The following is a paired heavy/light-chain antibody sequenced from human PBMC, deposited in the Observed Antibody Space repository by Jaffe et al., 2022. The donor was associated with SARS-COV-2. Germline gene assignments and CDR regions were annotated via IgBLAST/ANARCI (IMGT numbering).Light chain of an antibody. CDR2: YDD. J-gene: IGLJ3*02. V-gene: IGLV1-36*01. CDR1: TSNIGNNA. CDR3: AAWDDSLSGWV. Sequence: QSVLTQPPSVSEAPRQRVTISCSGSTSNIGNNAVNWYQQLPGKAPKLLIHYDDLLPSGVSDRFSGSKSGTSASLAISGLQSEDEADYYCAAWDDSLSGWVFGGGTKLTVL.
Heavy chain of an antibody. D-gene: IGHD1-26*01. CDR1: GFTFNSYA. CDR3: AKDLSGVVGASGVGS. CDR2: ISGSGGST. J-gene: IGHJ5*01. Sequence: EVQLLESGGGLVQPGGSLRLSCAASGFTFNSYAMNWVRQVPGKGLEWVSGISGSGGSTYYADSVKGRFTISRDYSKNTLHLEMNSLRAEDTAIYYCAKDLSGVVGASGVGSWGQGTLVTVSS. V-gene: IGHV3-23*01.